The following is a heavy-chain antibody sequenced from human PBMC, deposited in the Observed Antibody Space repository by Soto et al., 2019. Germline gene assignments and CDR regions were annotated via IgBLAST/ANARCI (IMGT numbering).Heavy chain of an antibody. CDR1: ACTLINYY. CDR2: ISRSGDST. CDR3: ARDVVGSDYFDS. V-gene: IGHV1-46*01. D-gene: IGHD1-26*01. J-gene: IGHJ4*02. Sequence: ASVKVSCKASACTLINYYIHWVRQAPGQGLEWMGIISRSGDSTTYAQKFQGRVTVTRDTSTSTVYMELSGLRSEDTAVYYCARDVVGSDYFDSWGQGTLVTVSS.